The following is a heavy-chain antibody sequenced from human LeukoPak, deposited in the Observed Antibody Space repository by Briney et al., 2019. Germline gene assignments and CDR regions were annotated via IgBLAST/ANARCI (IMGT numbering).Heavy chain of an antibody. V-gene: IGHV1-58*02. Sequence: SVKVSCKASGFTFTSSAMQWVRQARGQRLEWIGWIVVGSGNANYAQKFQERVTITRDMSTSTAYMELTSLRSGDTAVYYCAADLNYYDSSGSGDYWGQGTLVTVSS. CDR1: GFTFTSSA. J-gene: IGHJ4*02. CDR3: AADLNYYDSSGSGDY. CDR2: IVVGSGNA. D-gene: IGHD3-22*01.